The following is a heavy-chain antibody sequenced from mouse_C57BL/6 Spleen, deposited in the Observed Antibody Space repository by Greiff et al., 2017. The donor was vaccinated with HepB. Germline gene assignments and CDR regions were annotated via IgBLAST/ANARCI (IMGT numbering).Heavy chain of an antibody. J-gene: IGHJ1*03. V-gene: IGHV1-15*01. D-gene: IGHD1-1*01. CDR1: GYTFTDYE. CDR3: TRITTVVDWYFDV. Sequence: SGAELVRPGASVTLSCKASGYTFTDYEMHWVKQTPVHGLEWIGAIDPETGGTAYNQKFKGKAILTADKSSSTAYMELRSLTSEDSAVYYCTRITTVVDWYFDVWGTGTTVTVSS. CDR2: IDPETGGT.